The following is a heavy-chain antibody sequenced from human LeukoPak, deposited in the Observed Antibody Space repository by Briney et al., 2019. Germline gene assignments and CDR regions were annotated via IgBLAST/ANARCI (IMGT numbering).Heavy chain of an antibody. J-gene: IGHJ3*02. Sequence: GGSLRLSCAASGFTFSTYAIHWVRQAPGKGLEWVAVISYDGINKYYADSVKGRFTISRDNSENTLYLQMNSLRAEDTAVYYCARDRWYYYDSSDYYHDAFDIWGQGTMVTVSS. V-gene: IGHV3-30*04. CDR1: GFTFSTYA. CDR2: ISYDGINK. CDR3: ARDRWYYYDSSDYYHDAFDI. D-gene: IGHD3-22*01.